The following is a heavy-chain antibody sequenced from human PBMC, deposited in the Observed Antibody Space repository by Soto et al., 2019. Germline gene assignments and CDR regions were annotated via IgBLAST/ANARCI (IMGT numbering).Heavy chain of an antibody. CDR2: ISYDGSNK. Sequence: PGGSLRLSCAASGFTFSSYAMHWVRQAPGKGLEWVAVISYDGSNKYYADSVKGRFTISRDNSKNTLYLQMNSLRAEDTAVYYCARGPNWNYYYYGVDVWGQGTTVTVSS. CDR3: ARGPNWNYYYYGVDV. V-gene: IGHV3-30-3*01. J-gene: IGHJ6*02. D-gene: IGHD1-20*01. CDR1: GFTFSSYA.